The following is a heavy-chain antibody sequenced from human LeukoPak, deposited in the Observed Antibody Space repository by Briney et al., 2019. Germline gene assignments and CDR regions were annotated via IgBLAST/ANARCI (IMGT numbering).Heavy chain of an antibody. V-gene: IGHV4-34*01. CDR1: GGSFSGYY. J-gene: IGHJ4*02. D-gene: IGHD3-3*01. CDR2: INHSGST. CDR3: ARGYDGVFDY. Sequence: SETLSLTCAVYGGSFSGYYWTYIRQPPGKGLEWIGEINHSGSTNYNPSLKSRVTISVDTSKNQFSLKLSSVTAADTAVYYCARGYDGVFDYWGQGTLVTVSS.